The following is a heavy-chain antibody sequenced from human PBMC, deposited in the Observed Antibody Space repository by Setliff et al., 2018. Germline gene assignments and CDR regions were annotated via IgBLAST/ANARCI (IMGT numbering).Heavy chain of an antibody. D-gene: IGHD6-19*01. V-gene: IGHV1-46*01. CDR1: GYTFSTYG. J-gene: IGHJ4*02. CDR2: INPSGGST. CDR3: ARDEGSGWYVGY. Sequence: GASVKVSCKDSGYTFSTYGISWVRQAPGQGLEWMGRINPSGGSTSYAQKFQGRVTMTRDTSTSTVYMELSSLRSEDTAVYYCARDEGSGWYVGYWGQGTLVTVSS.